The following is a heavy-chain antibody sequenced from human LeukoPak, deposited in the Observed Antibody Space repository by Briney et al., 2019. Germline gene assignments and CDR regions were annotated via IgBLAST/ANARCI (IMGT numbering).Heavy chain of an antibody. Sequence: SETLSLTCTVSGGSISSYYWSWIRQPAGKGLEWIGRIYTSGSTNYNPSLKSRVTMSVDTSNTQLSLKVNSVTAADTAMYYCVKSNSRYQPWTLDIWGRGTMVTVSS. CDR2: IYTSGST. D-gene: IGHD2-2*01. CDR1: GGSISSYY. CDR3: VKSNSRYQPWTLDI. J-gene: IGHJ3*02. V-gene: IGHV4-4*07.